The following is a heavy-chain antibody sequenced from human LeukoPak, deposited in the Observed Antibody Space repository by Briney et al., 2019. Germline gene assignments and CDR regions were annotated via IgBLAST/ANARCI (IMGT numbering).Heavy chain of an antibody. Sequence: GGSLRLSCAASGFTFSSYAMSWVRQAPGKGLEWVSAISGSGGSTYYADSVKGRFTISRDNSKNTLYLQMNSLRAEDTAVYYCAKEARYDSSGYYFMTYYYGMDVWGQGTTVTVSS. V-gene: IGHV3-23*01. CDR3: AKEARYDSSGYYFMTYYYGMDV. CDR2: ISGSGGST. D-gene: IGHD3-22*01. CDR1: GFTFSSYA. J-gene: IGHJ6*02.